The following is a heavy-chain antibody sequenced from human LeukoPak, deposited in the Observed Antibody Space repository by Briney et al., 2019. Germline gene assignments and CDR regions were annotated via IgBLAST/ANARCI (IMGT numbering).Heavy chain of an antibody. J-gene: IGHJ4*02. CDR3: ARDGFLSSGSDY. Sequence: ASVKVSCKASGYTFTGYYMHWVRQAPGQGLEWMGWINPNSGGTNYAQKFQGRVTMTRDTSISTAHMELSRLRSDDTAVYYCARDGFLSSGSDYWGQGTLVTVSS. D-gene: IGHD3-22*01. V-gene: IGHV1-2*02. CDR1: GYTFTGYY. CDR2: INPNSGGT.